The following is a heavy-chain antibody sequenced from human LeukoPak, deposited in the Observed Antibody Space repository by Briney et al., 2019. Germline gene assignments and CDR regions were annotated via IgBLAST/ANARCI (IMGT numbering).Heavy chain of an antibody. CDR2: IYYSGST. V-gene: IGHV4-59*01. J-gene: IGHJ4*02. Sequence: SETLSLTCTVSGGSISSYYWSWIRQPPGKGLEWIGYIYYSGSTNYNPSLKSRVTISVDTSKNQFSLKLSSVTAADTAVYYCARGGYDILTGYYYFDYWGQGTLVTVSS. CDR3: ARGGYDILTGYYYFDY. D-gene: IGHD3-9*01. CDR1: GGSISSYY.